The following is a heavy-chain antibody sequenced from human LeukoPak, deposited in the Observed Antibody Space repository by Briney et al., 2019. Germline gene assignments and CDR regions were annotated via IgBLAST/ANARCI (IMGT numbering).Heavy chain of an antibody. CDR1: GGSISSYY. D-gene: IGHD6-19*01. V-gene: IGHV4-34*01. J-gene: IGHJ6*02. CDR3: ARAKASSGWQYYYYGMDV. Sequence: SETLSLTCTVSGGSISSYYWSWIRQPPGKGLEWIGEINHSGSTNYNPSLKSRVTISVDTSKNQFSLKLSSVTAADTAVYYCARAKASSGWQYYYYGMDVWGQGTTVTVSS. CDR2: INHSGST.